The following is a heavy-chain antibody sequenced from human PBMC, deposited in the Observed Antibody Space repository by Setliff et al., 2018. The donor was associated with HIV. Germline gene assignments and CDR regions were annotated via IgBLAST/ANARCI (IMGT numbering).Heavy chain of an antibody. CDR3: ARVTVSGRGLHF. Sequence: PGGSLRLSCAASGFTFDDYAMHWVRQAPGKGLEWVSGISWNSGSIDYADSVKGRFTISRDNAKNSLYLQMNSLRAEDTAVYYCARVTVSGRGLHFWGQGTLVTVSS. D-gene: IGHD4-4*01. CDR2: ISWNSGSI. CDR1: GFTFDDYA. J-gene: IGHJ4*02. V-gene: IGHV3-9*01.